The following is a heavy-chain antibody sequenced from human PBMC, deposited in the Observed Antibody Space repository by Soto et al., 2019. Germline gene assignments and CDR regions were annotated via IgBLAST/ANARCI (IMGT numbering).Heavy chain of an antibody. CDR3: ARDEEARPYFYGMDV. V-gene: IGHV3-21*01. Sequence: GGSLRLSCGASGFTFRIYSINWGRQAPGKGLEWVSSITSSNSYIYYADSVKGRFTISRDNAKNSLYLQMNSLRAEDTAIYYCARDEEARPYFYGMDVWGQGTTVTVSS. CDR1: GFTFRIYS. J-gene: IGHJ6*02. CDR2: ITSSNSYI. D-gene: IGHD6-6*01.